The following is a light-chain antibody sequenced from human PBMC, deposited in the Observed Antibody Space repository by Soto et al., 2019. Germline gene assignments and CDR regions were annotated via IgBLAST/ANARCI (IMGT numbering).Light chain of an antibody. V-gene: IGLV2-14*01. CDR1: SSDVGGCNY. J-gene: IGLJ2*01. CDR2: DVS. CDR3: RSYDSSSTVL. Sequence: QSVLTQPPSVSGAPGQSITISCTGTSSDVGGCNYVPWYQQHPGTAPKLMIYDVSNRPSGVSNRFSGSKSGNTASLTISGLQAEDEADYYCRSYDSSSTVLFGGGTKLTVL.